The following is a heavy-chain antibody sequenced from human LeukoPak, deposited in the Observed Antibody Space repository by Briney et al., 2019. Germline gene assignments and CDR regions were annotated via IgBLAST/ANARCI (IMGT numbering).Heavy chain of an antibody. D-gene: IGHD1-26*01. CDR1: GYSIRSGYY. J-gene: IGHJ3*02. CDR3: ARSGVGATTDHAFDI. V-gene: IGHV4-38-2*01. Sequence: SESLSLTCAVSGYSIRSGYYWGWIRQPPGKGLEWIGSIYYSGSTYYNPSLKSRVTISVDTSKNQFSLKLSSVTAADTAVYYCARSGVGATTDHAFDIWGQGTMVTVSS. CDR2: IYYSGST.